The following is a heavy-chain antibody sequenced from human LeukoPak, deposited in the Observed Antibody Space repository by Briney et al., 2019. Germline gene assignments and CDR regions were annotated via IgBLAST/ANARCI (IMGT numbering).Heavy chain of an antibody. Sequence: GESLKISCKGSGYSFTSYWIGWVRQMPGKGLEWMGIIYPGDSDTRYSPSFQGQVTISADKSISTAYLQWSSLKASDTAMYYCARHVGAARPYYNWFDPWGQGTLVTVSS. CDR1: GYSFTSYW. V-gene: IGHV5-51*01. J-gene: IGHJ5*02. CDR2: IYPGDSDT. CDR3: ARHVGAARPYYNWFDP. D-gene: IGHD6-6*01.